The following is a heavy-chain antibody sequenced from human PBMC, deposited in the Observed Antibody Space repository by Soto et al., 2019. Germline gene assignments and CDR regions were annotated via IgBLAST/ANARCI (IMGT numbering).Heavy chain of an antibody. CDR3: AKERIGQQLVREVY. CDR1: GYTFCTYA. Sequence: GGCLRLSCAASGYTFCTYAMNWVRQAPGKGLEWVSAISGSGGSTYYADSVKGRFTISRDNSKNTLYLQMNSLRAEDTAVYYCAKERIGQQLVREVYWGQGTLVTVSS. CDR2: ISGSGGST. J-gene: IGHJ4*02. D-gene: IGHD6-13*01. V-gene: IGHV3-23*01.